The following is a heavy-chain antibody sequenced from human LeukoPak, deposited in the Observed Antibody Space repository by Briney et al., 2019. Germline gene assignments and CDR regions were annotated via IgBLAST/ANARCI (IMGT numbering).Heavy chain of an antibody. CDR2: IHYSGST. Sequence: PSETLSLTCTVSGGSISGYYWNWIRQSPGKGLEWIGYIHYSGSTNYNPSLKSRVTISVDTSKNQFSLKLSSVTAADTAVYYCARRLLWFDPWGQGTLVTVSS. J-gene: IGHJ5*02. V-gene: IGHV4-59*12. CDR3: ARRLLWFDP. D-gene: IGHD3-10*01. CDR1: GGSISGYY.